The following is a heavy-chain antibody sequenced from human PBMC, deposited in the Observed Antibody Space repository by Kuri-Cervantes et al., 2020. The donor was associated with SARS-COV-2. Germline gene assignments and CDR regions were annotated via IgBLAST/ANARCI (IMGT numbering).Heavy chain of an antibody. CDR2: IIPVFDTP. CDR3: ASEGLDIVATDDPYYYYGMDV. CDR1: GASFTTYG. V-gene: IGHV1-69*06. J-gene: IGHJ6*02. Sequence: SVKVSCKTSGASFTTYGINWVRQAPGHGLEWMGGIIPVFDTPQYAQKFQGRVTITADKSTSTAYMELSSLRSEDTAVYYCASEGLDIVATDDPYYYYGMDVWGQGTTVTVSS. D-gene: IGHD5-12*01.